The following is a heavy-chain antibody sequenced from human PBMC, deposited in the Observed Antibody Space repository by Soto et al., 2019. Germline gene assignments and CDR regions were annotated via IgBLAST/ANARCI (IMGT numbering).Heavy chain of an antibody. CDR3: ARRERGFLEWSAPTRRYYYYGMDV. CDR1: GFTFSSYA. V-gene: IGHV3-23*01. Sequence: GGSLRLSCAASGFTFSSYAMSWVRQAPGKGLEWVSAISGSGGSTYYADSVKGRFTISRDNSKNTLYLQMNSLRAEDTAVYYCARRERGFLEWSAPTRRYYYYGMDVWGQGTTVTVSS. D-gene: IGHD3-3*01. J-gene: IGHJ6*02. CDR2: ISGSGGST.